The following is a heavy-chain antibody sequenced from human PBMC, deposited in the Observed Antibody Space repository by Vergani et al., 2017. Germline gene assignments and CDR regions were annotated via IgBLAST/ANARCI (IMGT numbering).Heavy chain of an antibody. D-gene: IGHD3-10*01. CDR2: INTNTGNP. V-gene: IGHV7-4-1*02. CDR3: SRGDRWSLRVSAAGDY. J-gene: IGHJ4*02. Sequence: QVQLVQSGSELRKPGASVKISCKASGYTLNNYALNWVRQAPGQGLEWMGWINTNTGNPMYAQGFTGRFVFSLDTAVNTAYLQINSLSPEDTAVYFCSRGDRWSLRVSAAGDYWGQGTLVTVSS. CDR1: GYTLNNYA.